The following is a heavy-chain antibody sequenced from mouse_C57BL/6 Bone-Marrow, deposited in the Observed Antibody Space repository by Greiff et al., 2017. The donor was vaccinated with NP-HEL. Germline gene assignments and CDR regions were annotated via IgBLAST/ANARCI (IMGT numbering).Heavy chain of an antibody. CDR3: ARKEAPTMDETWFAY. CDR2: INPNNGGT. Sequence: EVQLQQSGPELVKPGASVKIPCKASGYTFTDYNMDWVKQSHGKSLEWIGDINPNNGGTIYNQKFKGKATLTVDKSSSTAYMELRSLTSEDTAVYYCARKEAPTMDETWFAYWGQGTLVTVSA. J-gene: IGHJ3*01. V-gene: IGHV1-18*01. D-gene: IGHD2-10*01. CDR1: GYTFTDYN.